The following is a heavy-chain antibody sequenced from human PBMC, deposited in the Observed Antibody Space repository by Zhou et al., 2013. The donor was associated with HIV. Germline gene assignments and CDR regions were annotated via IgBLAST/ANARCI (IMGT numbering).Heavy chain of an antibody. CDR3: ARQSGDRAYGMDV. V-gene: IGHV1-2*02. D-gene: IGHD7-27*01. J-gene: IGHJ6*04. Sequence: QVQLVQSGAEVKKPGASVKVSCEAVGVAFSNYAIHWVRQAPGRSLQWMGWINPNSGGTKYAQKFQGRVTMTRDTSISTAYMELSRLRSDDTAVYYCARQSGDRAYGMDVWGEGTPVTVSS. CDR1: GVAFSNYA. CDR2: INPNSGGT.